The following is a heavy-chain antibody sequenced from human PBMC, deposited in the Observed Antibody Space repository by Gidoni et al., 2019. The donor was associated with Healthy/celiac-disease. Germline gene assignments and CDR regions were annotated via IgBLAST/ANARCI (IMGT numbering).Heavy chain of an antibody. CDR2: IKSKTDGGTT. V-gene: IGHV3-15*01. CDR1: GFTFSNAW. Sequence: EVQLVESGGGWVKPGGSLRLSCAASGFTFSNAWMSWVRQAPGKGLEWVGRIKSKTDGGTTDYAAPVKGRFTISRDDSKNTLYLQMNSLKTEDTAVYYCTTDRRGSSWYIDYWGQGTLVTVSS. J-gene: IGHJ4*02. D-gene: IGHD6-13*01. CDR3: TTDRRGSSWYIDY.